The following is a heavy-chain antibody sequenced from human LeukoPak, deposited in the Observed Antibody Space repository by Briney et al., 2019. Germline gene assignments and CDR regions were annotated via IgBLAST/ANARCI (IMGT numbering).Heavy chain of an antibody. D-gene: IGHD3-16*02. CDR3: ARGQPPYDYVWGSYRPSYSP. V-gene: IGHV3-64*04. Sequence: GGSLRLSCSASGFTFSSYAMHWVRQAPGKGLEYVSAISSNGGSTYYANSVKGRFTISRDNAKNSLYLQMNSLRAEDTAVYYCARGQPPYDYVWGSYRPSYSPWGQGTLVTVSS. J-gene: IGHJ5*02. CDR2: ISSNGGST. CDR1: GFTFSSYA.